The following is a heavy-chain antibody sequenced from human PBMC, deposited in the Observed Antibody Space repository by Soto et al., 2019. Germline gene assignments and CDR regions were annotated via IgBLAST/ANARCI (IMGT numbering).Heavy chain of an antibody. CDR2: IYPGDSDT. CDR3: ARPVSYCSGGSCLLSYGMDV. D-gene: IGHD2-15*01. J-gene: IGHJ6*02. V-gene: IGHV5-51*01. CDR1: GYSFTSYW. Sequence: GESLKISCKGSGYSFTSYWIGWVRQMPGKGLEWMGIIYPGDSDTRCSPSFQGQVTISADKSISTAYLQWSSLKASDTAMYYCARPVSYCSGGSCLLSYGMDVWGQGTTVTVSS.